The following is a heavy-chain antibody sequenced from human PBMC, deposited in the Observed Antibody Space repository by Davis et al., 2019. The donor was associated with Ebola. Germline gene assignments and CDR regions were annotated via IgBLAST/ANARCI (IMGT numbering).Heavy chain of an antibody. Sequence: GESLKISCAASGFTFNSYVMSWVRQAPGKGLEWVSAISGSGGSTYYADSVRGRFTISRDNSKNTLYLQVNSLRAEDTAVYYCAKGSTVTTTYDYWGQGTLVTVSS. CDR1: GFTFNSYV. D-gene: IGHD4-17*01. CDR2: ISGSGGST. J-gene: IGHJ4*02. CDR3: AKGSTVTTTYDY. V-gene: IGHV3-23*01.